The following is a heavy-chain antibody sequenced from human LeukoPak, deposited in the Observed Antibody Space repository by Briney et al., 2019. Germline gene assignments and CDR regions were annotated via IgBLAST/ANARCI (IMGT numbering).Heavy chain of an antibody. CDR2: ISYDGSNK. CDR3: AKGIGGGGSYYLNAFDI. Sequence: GGSLRLSCAASGFTFSSYGMHWVRQAPGKGLEWVAVISYDGSNKYYADSVKGRFTISRDNSKNTLYLQMNSLRAEDTAVYYCAKGIGGGGSYYLNAFDIWGQGTMVTVSS. CDR1: GFTFSSYG. V-gene: IGHV3-30*18. D-gene: IGHD1-26*01. J-gene: IGHJ3*02.